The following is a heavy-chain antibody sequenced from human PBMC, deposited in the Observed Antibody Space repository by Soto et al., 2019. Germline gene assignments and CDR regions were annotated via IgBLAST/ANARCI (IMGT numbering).Heavy chain of an antibody. CDR2: ISSSSSYI. CDR3: ARDTITMVRGVIWFDP. J-gene: IGHJ5*02. V-gene: IGHV3-21*01. CDR1: GFNFRSYS. D-gene: IGHD3-10*01. Sequence: PGGSMRLSCAASGFNFRSYSMNWVRQNTGKGLEWVSSISSSSSYIYYADSVKGRFTISRDNAKNSLYLQMNSLRAEDTAVYYCARDTITMVRGVIWFDPWGQGTLVTVSS.